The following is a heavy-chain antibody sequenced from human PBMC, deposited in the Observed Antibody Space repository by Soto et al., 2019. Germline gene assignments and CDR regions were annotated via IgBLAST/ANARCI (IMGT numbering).Heavy chain of an antibody. Sequence: EVQLVESGGGLVKPGGSLRLSCAASGFTFSSYSMNWVRQAPGKGLEWVSSISSSSSYIYYADSVKGRFTISRDNAKNSQYLQMNSLRAEDTAVYYCARDRGAEYFQHWGQGTLVTVSS. CDR3: ARDRGAEYFQH. CDR1: GFTFSSYS. J-gene: IGHJ1*01. V-gene: IGHV3-21*01. CDR2: ISSSSSYI. D-gene: IGHD3-10*01.